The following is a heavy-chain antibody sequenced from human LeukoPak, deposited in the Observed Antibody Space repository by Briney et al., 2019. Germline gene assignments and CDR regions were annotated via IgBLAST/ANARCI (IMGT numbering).Heavy chain of an antibody. D-gene: IGHD2-15*01. CDR1: GFTFSDYY. Sequence: PGGSLRLSCAASGFTFSDYYMSWIRQPPGKGLEWIGEINHSGSTNYNPSLKSRVTISVDTSKNQFSLKLSSVTAADTAVYYCARSVEGYCSGGSCYSYYYYMDVWGKGTTVTVSS. J-gene: IGHJ6*03. V-gene: IGHV4-34*01. CDR2: INHSGST. CDR3: ARSVEGYCSGGSCYSYYYYMDV.